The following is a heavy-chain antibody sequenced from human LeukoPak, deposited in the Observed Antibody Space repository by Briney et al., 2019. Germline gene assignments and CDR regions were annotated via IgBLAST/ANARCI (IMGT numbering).Heavy chain of an antibody. V-gene: IGHV3-21*01. J-gene: IGHJ6*03. CDR3: ARHSSSWSNYYYYYYMDV. CDR1: GFTFSFYS. Sequence: GGSLRLSCAASGFTFSFYSMNWVRQAPGKGLEWVSSISSGSSYIDYADSVKGRFTVSRDNAQNSLYLQMNSLRAEDTAVYYCARHSSSWSNYYYYYYMDVWGKGTTVTISS. D-gene: IGHD6-13*01. CDR2: ISSGSSYI.